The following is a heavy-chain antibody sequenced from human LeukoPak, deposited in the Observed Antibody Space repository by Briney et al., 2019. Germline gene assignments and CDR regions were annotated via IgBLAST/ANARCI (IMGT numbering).Heavy chain of an antibody. V-gene: IGHV3-21*01. CDR3: ARDYSVNTWYYYYMDV. J-gene: IGHJ6*03. CDR2: ISSSSSYI. Sequence: KPGGSLRLSCAASGFTFSTYSMNWVRQAPGKGLEWVSSISSSSSYIYYADSVKGRFTISRDNAKNSLYLQMNSLRAEDTAVYYCARDYSVNTWYYYYMDVWGKGTTVTVSS. D-gene: IGHD4-11*01. CDR1: GFTFSTYS.